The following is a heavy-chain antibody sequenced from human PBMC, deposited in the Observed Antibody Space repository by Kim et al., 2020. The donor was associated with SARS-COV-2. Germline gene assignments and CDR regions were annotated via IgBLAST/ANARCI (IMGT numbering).Heavy chain of an antibody. J-gene: IGHJ4*02. CDR1: GGSFSGYY. Sequence: SETLSLTCAVYGGSFSGYYWSWIRQPPGKGLEWIGEINHSGSTNYNPSLKSRVTISVDTSKNQFSLKLSSVTAADTAVYYCARDHLAAAGTKPLDYWGQG. D-gene: IGHD6-13*01. V-gene: IGHV4-34*01. CDR2: INHSGST. CDR3: ARDHLAAAGTKPLDY.